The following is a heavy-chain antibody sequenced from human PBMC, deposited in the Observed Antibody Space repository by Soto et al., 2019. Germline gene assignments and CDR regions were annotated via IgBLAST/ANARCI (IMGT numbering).Heavy chain of an antibody. D-gene: IGHD6-13*01. V-gene: IGHV4-59*01. J-gene: IGHJ4*02. Sequence: ETLSLTCTVSGGSISNYYWSWIRQAPGKGLEWIGYIFSSGSAHYSPSLKSRVTMSVDTSKNQFSLKLTSVTAADTAVYYCARDRLYSSNWYEIDHRGQGTLVTVS. CDR1: GGSISNYY. CDR2: IFSSGSA. CDR3: ARDRLYSSNWYEIDH.